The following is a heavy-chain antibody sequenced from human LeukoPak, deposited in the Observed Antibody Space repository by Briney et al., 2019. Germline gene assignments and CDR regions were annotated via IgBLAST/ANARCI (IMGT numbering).Heavy chain of an antibody. CDR2: IIPIFGTA. V-gene: IGHV1-69*05. CDR3: ASFSGYDFGPYFDY. CDR1: GGTFSSYA. Sequence: SVKVSCKASGGTFSSYAISWVRQAPGQGLEWMGGIIPIFGTANYAQEFQGRVTITTDESTSTAYMELSSLRSEDTAVYYCASFSGYDFGPYFDYWGQGTLVTVSS. J-gene: IGHJ4*02. D-gene: IGHD5-12*01.